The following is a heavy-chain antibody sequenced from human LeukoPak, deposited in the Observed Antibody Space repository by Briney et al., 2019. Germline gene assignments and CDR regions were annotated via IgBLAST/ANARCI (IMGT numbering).Heavy chain of an antibody. D-gene: IGHD6-13*01. J-gene: IGHJ4*02. Sequence: ASVKVSCKVSGYTLTELSMHWVRQAPGKGLEWMGGFDPEDGETIYAQKFQGRVTMTEDTSTDTAYMELSRLRSDDTAVYYCASFMGQLGYYFDYWGQGTLVTVSS. V-gene: IGHV1-24*01. CDR1: GYTLTELS. CDR3: ASFMGQLGYYFDY. CDR2: FDPEDGET.